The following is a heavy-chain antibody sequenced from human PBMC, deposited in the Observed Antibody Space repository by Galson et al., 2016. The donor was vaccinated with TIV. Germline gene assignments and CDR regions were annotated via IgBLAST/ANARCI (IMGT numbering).Heavy chain of an antibody. CDR2: VYYSGAT. D-gene: IGHD3-10*01. J-gene: IGHJ6*02. CDR3: ARCRGDYYYGIDV. Sequence: TLSLTCSVFGGSISNGDHYWTWIRQPPGKGLEWIGYVYYSGATNYNPSLKRRVTLSVDRSTNQFSLRLNSVTAADTAVYSCARCRGDYYYGIDVWGQGTTVTVSS. CDR1: GGSISNGDHY. V-gene: IGHV4-30-4*08.